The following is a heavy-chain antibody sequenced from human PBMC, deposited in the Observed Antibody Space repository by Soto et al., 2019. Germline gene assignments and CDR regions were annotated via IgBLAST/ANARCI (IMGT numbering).Heavy chain of an antibody. V-gene: IGHV3-23*01. Sequence: EVQLLESGGGLVQPGGSLRLSCAASGFTFSNYAFSWVRQAPGKGLEWVSVISGGGDATYYPDSVKGRFTTSRDNSKNTVYLQMNSLRAEDTAVYYCAKKSLGSITLPALYYFDYWGQGTLVTVSS. CDR3: AKKSLGSITLPALYYFDY. D-gene: IGHD7-27*01. J-gene: IGHJ4*02. CDR2: ISGGGDAT. CDR1: GFTFSNYA.